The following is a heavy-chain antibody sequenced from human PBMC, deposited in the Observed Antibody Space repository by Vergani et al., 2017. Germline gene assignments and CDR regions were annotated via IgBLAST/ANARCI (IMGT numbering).Heavy chain of an antibody. V-gene: IGHV4-31*11. CDR3: ARAPIGSXIFGVVITRFAFDI. J-gene: IGHJ3*02. D-gene: IGHD3-3*01. CDR2: IYYSGST. Sequence: QVQLQESGPGLVKPSQTLFLTCAVSGGSISSGGYYWSWIRQHPGKGLEWIGYIYYSGSTYYNPSLKSRVTISVDTSKNQFSLKLSSVTAADTAVFYCARAPIGSXIFGVVITRFAFDIWGQGTMVTVSS. CDR1: GGSISSGGYY.